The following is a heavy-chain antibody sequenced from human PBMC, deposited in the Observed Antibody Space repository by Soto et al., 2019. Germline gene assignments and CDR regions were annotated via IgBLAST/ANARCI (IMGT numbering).Heavy chain of an antibody. D-gene: IGHD1-26*01. Sequence: ASVKVSCKASGYTFTSYDINWVRQATGQGLEWMGWMNPNSGNTGYAQKFQGRVTMTRNTSISTAYMELSSLRSEDTAVYYCARGALVGYYYYMDVWGKGTTVTVSS. J-gene: IGHJ6*03. CDR2: MNPNSGNT. V-gene: IGHV1-8*01. CDR1: GYTFTSYD. CDR3: ARGALVGYYYYMDV.